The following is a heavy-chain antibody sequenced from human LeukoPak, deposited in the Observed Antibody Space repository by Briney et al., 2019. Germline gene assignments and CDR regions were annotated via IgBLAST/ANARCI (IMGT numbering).Heavy chain of an antibody. D-gene: IGHD5-24*01. J-gene: IGHJ4*02. V-gene: IGHV3-53*01. Sequence: PGGSLRLSCAASGFIVSGDFMSWVRQAPGKGLEWVSVIYSDGSTYYADSVKGRFTISRDNSKNTLYLQMNSLRAEDTAVYYCARLDGYKGLYYFDYWGQGTLVTVSS. CDR2: IYSDGST. CDR3: ARLDGYKGLYYFDY. CDR1: GFIVSGDF.